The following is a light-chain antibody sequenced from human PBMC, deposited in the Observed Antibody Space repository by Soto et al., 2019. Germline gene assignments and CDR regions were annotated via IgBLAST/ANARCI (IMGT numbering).Light chain of an antibody. V-gene: IGKV1-39*01. J-gene: IGKJ1*01. CDR2: DAS. CDR1: QNIDNF. Sequence: DIQVTQSPSSLSASVGDRVTITCRASQNIDNFLNWYHQKPGKAPRLLIYDASNLQSGVPSRFSGSGSGTDFTRTISSLQPEDFATYYCQQSYMTPRTFGPGTRVDIK. CDR3: QQSYMTPRT.